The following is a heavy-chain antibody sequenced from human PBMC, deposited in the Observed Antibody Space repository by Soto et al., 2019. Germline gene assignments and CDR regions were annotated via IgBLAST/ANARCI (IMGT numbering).Heavy chain of an antibody. CDR1: GYTFTSYD. D-gene: IGHD3-3*01. CDR3: ARGGPPLTYYDFWSGYYTGKDWFDP. CDR2: MNPNSGNT. Sequence: SCKASGYTFTSYDINWVRQATGQGLEWMGWMNPNSGNTGYAQKFQGRVTMTRNTSISTAYMELSSLRSEDTAVYYCARGGPPLTYYDFWSGYYTGKDWFDPWGQGTLVTVSS. V-gene: IGHV1-8*01. J-gene: IGHJ5*02.